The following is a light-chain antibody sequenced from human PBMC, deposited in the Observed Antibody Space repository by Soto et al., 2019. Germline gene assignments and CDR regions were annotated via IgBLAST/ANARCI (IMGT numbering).Light chain of an antibody. Sequence: EIVLTQSPATLSLSPGERATLSCRASQSVSSFFVWYQQKRGQAPRLLIYDASKRATGIPARFSGSGSGTDFTLTIRSLEPEDFAVYYCQPRLNSPLTFGGGTTVEIK. CDR3: QPRLNSPLT. CDR2: DAS. J-gene: IGKJ4*01. V-gene: IGKV3-11*01. CDR1: QSVSSF.